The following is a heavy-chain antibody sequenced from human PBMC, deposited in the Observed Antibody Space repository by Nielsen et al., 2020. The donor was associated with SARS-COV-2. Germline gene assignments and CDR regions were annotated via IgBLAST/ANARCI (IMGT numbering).Heavy chain of an antibody. CDR2: IYYSGST. Sequence: WIRQPPGKGLEWIGYIYYSGSTYYNPSLKSRVTISVDTSKNQFSLKLSSVTAADTAVYYCATRRHCSGGSCYSSRQGWFDPWGQGTLVTVSS. J-gene: IGHJ5*02. V-gene: IGHV4-31*02. D-gene: IGHD2-15*01. CDR3: ATRRHCSGGSCYSSRQGWFDP.